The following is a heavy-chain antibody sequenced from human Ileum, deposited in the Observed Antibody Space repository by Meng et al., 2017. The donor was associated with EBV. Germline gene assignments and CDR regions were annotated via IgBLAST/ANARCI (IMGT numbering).Heavy chain of an antibody. CDR3: ARVGQWLPIDY. J-gene: IGHJ4*02. CDR1: GGSISSSNW. CDR2: IYHSGST. D-gene: IGHD6-19*01. V-gene: IGHV4-4*02. Sequence: QVRMQEAGPGLVKPSGTLSLTCAVSGGSISSSNWWSWVRQPPGKGLEWIGEIYHSGSTNYNPSLKSRVTISVDKSKNQFSLNLSPVTAADTAAYYCARVGQWLPIDYWGQGTLVTVSS.